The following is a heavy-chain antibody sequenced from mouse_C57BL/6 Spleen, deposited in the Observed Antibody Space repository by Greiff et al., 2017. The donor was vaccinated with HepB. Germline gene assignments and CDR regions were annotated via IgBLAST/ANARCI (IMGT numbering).Heavy chain of an antibody. D-gene: IGHD2-1*01. V-gene: IGHV5-17*01. CDR1: GFTFSDYG. J-gene: IGHJ2*01. CDR3: ANLLPFDY. CDR2: ISSGSSTI. Sequence: VQLKESGGGLVKPGGSLKLSCAASGFTFSDYGMHWVRQAPEKGLEWVAYISSGSSTIYYADTVKGRFTISRDNAKNTLFLQMTSLRSEDTAMYYCANLLPFDYWGQGTTLTVSS.